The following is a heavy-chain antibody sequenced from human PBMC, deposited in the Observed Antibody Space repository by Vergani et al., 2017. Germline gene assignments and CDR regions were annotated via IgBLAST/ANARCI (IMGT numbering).Heavy chain of an antibody. CDR1: GFTFSDYY. J-gene: IGHJ4*02. D-gene: IGHD3-16*01. Sequence: QVQLVESGGGLVKPGGSLRLSCAASGFTFSDYYMSWIRQAPGKGLEWVSYISSSSSYTNYADSVKCRFTISRDNAKNSLYLQMNSLRAEDTTVYYCGSEGNDVWGGGWGQGTLVTVSS. CDR2: ISSSSSYT. CDR3: GSEGNDVWGGG. V-gene: IGHV3-11*05.